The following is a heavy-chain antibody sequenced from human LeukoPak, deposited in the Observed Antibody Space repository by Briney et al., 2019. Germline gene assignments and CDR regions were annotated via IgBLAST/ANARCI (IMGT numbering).Heavy chain of an antibody. Sequence: GASVKVSCKASGYTFTSYGISWVRQAPGQGLEWMGWISAYNGNTNYAQKLQGRVTMTTDTSTSTACMELRSLRSDDTAVYYCARDIYYGDYEGTDYWGQGTLVTVSS. D-gene: IGHD4-17*01. CDR2: ISAYNGNT. V-gene: IGHV1-18*01. CDR1: GYTFTSYG. CDR3: ARDIYYGDYEGTDY. J-gene: IGHJ4*02.